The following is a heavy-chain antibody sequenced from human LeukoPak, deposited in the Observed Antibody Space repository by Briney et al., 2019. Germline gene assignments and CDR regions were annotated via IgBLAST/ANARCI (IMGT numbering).Heavy chain of an antibody. Sequence: GRSLRLSCAASGFTFSSYAMHWARQAPGKGLEWVAVISYDGSNKYYADSVKGRFTISRDNSKNTLYLQMNSLRAEDTAVYYCAREWELDYWGQGTLVTVSS. CDR1: GFTFSSYA. CDR3: AREWELDY. V-gene: IGHV3-30-3*01. J-gene: IGHJ4*02. D-gene: IGHD1-26*01. CDR2: ISYDGSNK.